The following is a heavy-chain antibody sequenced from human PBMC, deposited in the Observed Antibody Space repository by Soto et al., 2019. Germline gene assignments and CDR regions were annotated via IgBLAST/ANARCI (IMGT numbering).Heavy chain of an antibody. J-gene: IGHJ6*02. Sequence: SETLSLTCAVYGGSFSGYYWSWIRQPPGKGLEWIGEINHSGSTNYNPSLKSRVTISVDTSKNQFSLKLSSVTAADTAVYYCARGNNWNYYYYYGMDVWGQGTTVTVS. CDR2: INHSGST. D-gene: IGHD1-1*01. CDR3: ARGNNWNYYYYYGMDV. V-gene: IGHV4-34*01. CDR1: GGSFSGYY.